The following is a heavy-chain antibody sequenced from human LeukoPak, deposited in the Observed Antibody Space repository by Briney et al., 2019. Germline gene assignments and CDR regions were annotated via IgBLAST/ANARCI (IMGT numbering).Heavy chain of an antibody. J-gene: IGHJ4*02. CDR1: GYTFTSYD. CDR2: MNPNSGNT. CDR3: ARATQYYDILTGYYREEGKFDY. V-gene: IGHV1-8*01. D-gene: IGHD3-9*01. Sequence: GASVKVSCKASGYTFTSYDINWVRQAPGQGLEWMGWMNPNSGNTGYAQKFQGRVTMTRNTSISTAYMELSSLRPEDTAVYYCARATQYYDILTGYYREEGKFDYWGQGTLVTVSS.